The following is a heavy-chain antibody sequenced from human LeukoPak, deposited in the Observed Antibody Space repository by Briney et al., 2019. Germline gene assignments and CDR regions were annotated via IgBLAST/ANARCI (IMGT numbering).Heavy chain of an antibody. D-gene: IGHD1-26*01. Sequence: GGSLRLSCAASGFTFSSYAMSWVRQAPGKGLEWVSVISGSGSITYYADSVKGRFSISRDNSKNTLYLQMNSLRAEDTAVYYCARDKIRWELLPSNILGYWGQGTLVTVSS. CDR3: ARDKIRWELLPSNILGY. J-gene: IGHJ4*02. CDR2: ISGSGSIT. CDR1: GFTFSSYA. V-gene: IGHV3-23*01.